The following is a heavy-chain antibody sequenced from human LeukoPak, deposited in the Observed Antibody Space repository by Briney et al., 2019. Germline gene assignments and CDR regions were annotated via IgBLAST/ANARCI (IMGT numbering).Heavy chain of an antibody. Sequence: PSETLSLTSTVSGGSISSYYWSWIRQPPGKGLEWIGQINHSGSTNYNASLKSRVTLSVDTSKNQFSLKLSSVTAADTAVYYCARGSHSDLRYFDWLANYYYYYMDVWGKGTTVTVSS. V-gene: IGHV4-59*01. D-gene: IGHD3-9*01. CDR3: ARGSHSDLRYFDWLANYYYYYMDV. J-gene: IGHJ6*03. CDR2: INHSGST. CDR1: GGSISSYY.